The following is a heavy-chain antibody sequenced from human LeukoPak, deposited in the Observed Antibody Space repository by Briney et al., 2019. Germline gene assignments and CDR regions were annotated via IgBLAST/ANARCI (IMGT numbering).Heavy chain of an antibody. CDR2: IYYSGST. Sequence: SETLSLTCTVSGGSISSSSYYWGWIRQPPGKGLEWIGSIYYSGSTYYNSSLKSRVTISVDTSKNQFSLKLSSVTAADTAVYYCASKSESYYDRTVAYWGQGTLVTVSS. CDR3: ASKSESYYDRTVAY. D-gene: IGHD3-22*01. J-gene: IGHJ4*02. V-gene: IGHV4-39*01. CDR1: GGSISSSSYY.